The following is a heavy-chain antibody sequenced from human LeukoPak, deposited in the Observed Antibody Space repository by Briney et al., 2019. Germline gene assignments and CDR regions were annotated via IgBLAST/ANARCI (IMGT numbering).Heavy chain of an antibody. D-gene: IGHD6-13*01. V-gene: IGHV3-7*01. CDR3: AKYGYSSSWSKFDP. J-gene: IGHJ5*02. CDR1: GFTFSSYW. CDR2: IKQDGSET. Sequence: GGSLRLSCAASGFTFSSYWMSWVRQAPGKGLEWVANIKQDGSETYYVDSVKGRFTLSRDNAKNSLFLQMNSLRAADTAVYYCAKYGYSSSWSKFDPWGQGTLVTVSS.